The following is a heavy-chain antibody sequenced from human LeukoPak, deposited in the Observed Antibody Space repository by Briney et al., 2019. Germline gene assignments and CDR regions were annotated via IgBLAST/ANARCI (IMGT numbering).Heavy chain of an antibody. D-gene: IGHD5-24*01. Sequence: GGSLRLSCAASGFTVSSNYMSWVRQAPGKGLEWVSVIYSGGSTYYADSVRGRFTISRDNSKNTLYLQMNSLRAEDTAVYYCARVMAVATSLLDYWGQGTLVTVSS. CDR2: IYSGGST. J-gene: IGHJ4*02. V-gene: IGHV3-66*01. CDR3: ARVMAVATSLLDY. CDR1: GFTVSSNY.